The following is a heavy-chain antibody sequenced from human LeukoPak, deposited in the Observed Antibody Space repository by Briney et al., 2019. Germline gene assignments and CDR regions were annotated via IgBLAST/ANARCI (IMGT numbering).Heavy chain of an antibody. Sequence: PGGSLRLSCAAPGFTFSSYEMNWVRQAPGKGLEWVSYISSSGSTIYYADSVKGRFTISRDNTKNSLYLQMNSLGAEDTAVYYCARVGGDRQYYYYYYYMDVWGKGTTVTISS. V-gene: IGHV3-48*03. J-gene: IGHJ6*03. CDR1: GFTFSSYE. CDR2: ISSSGSTI. CDR3: ARVGGDRQYYYYYYYMDV. D-gene: IGHD2-21*02.